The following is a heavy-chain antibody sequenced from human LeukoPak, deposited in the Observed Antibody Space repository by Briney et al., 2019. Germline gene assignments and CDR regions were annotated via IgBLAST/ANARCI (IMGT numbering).Heavy chain of an antibody. CDR2: IYTSGST. CDR3: ARDTDSSGYYYPFAY. Sequence: SETLSLTCTSSGGSISSYYWSWIRQPAGKGLEWIGRIYTSGSTNYNPSLKSRVTMTVDTSKNQFSLKLSSVTAADTAVYYCARDTDSSGYYYPFAYWGQGTLVTVSS. V-gene: IGHV4-4*07. CDR1: GGSISSYY. D-gene: IGHD3-22*01. J-gene: IGHJ4*02.